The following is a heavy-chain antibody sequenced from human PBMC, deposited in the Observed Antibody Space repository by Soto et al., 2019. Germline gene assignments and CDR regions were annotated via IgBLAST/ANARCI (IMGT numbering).Heavy chain of an antibody. V-gene: IGHV4-59*01. CDR3: ARGGGSYLPFDY. D-gene: IGHD1-26*01. Sequence: SQTLSLTCTVAGGSISSYYWSWIRQPPGKGLEWIGYIYYSGSSNYNPSLKSRVTISVDTSKNQFSLKLSSVTAADTAVYYCARGGGSYLPFDYWGQGALVTASS. J-gene: IGHJ4*02. CDR1: GGSISSYY. CDR2: IYYSGSS.